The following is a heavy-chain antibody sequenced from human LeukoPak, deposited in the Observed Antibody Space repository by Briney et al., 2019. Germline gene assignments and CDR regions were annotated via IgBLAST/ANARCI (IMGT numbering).Heavy chain of an antibody. D-gene: IGHD4-11*01. CDR2: IKTDGSDR. J-gene: IGHJ4*02. Sequence: GGSLRLSCVVSGFRFSDYWMHWVRKAPGKGLVWVSGIKTDGSDRRYADFVTGRFTISRYNAKNTLFLQMNSLRAEDTAVYYCIRDFLTVTTNDYWGQGTLVTVSS. CDR1: GFRFSDYW. CDR3: IRDFLTVTTNDY. V-gene: IGHV3-74*01.